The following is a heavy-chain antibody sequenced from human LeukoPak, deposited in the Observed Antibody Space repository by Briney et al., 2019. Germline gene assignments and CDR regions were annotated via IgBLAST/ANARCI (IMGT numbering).Heavy chain of an antibody. CDR3: AKLLTGGYNSGQNDY. CDR2: IRYDGNNK. V-gene: IGHV3-30*02. D-gene: IGHD5-18*01. Sequence: GGSLRLSCAASGFTFSSYGMHWVRQAPGKGLEWVAFIRYDGNNKYYADSVKGRFTISRGNSKNTLYLQMNSLRAEDTAVYYCAKLLTGGYNSGQNDYWGQGILVTVSS. J-gene: IGHJ4*02. CDR1: GFTFSSYG.